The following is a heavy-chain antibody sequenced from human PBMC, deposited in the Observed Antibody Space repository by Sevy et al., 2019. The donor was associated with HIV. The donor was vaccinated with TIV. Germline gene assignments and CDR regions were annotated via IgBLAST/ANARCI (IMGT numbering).Heavy chain of an antibody. CDR3: ATSIITIFGVATYYYYGMDV. CDR1: GYTLTELS. V-gene: IGHV1-24*01. CDR2: FDPEDGET. Sequence: ASVKVSCKVSGYTLTELSMHWVRQAPGKGLEWMGGFDPEDGETIYAQKFQGRVTMTEDTSTDTAYMQLSSLRSEDKAVYYCATSIITIFGVATYYYYGMDVWGQGTTVTVSS. D-gene: IGHD3-3*01. J-gene: IGHJ6*02.